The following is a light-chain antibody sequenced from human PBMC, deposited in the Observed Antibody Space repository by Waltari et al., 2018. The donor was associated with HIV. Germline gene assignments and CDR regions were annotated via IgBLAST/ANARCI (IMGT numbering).Light chain of an antibody. CDR1: TSNIRTNA. CDR3: AAWDDTLNGFV. Sequence: QSLLTQPPPVSDAPRPWVPLSSPGTTSNIRTNAVNWYQQLPGKAPKLLIYYDNLLSSGVSDRFSGSKSGASASLAISGLQSEDEADYYCAAWDDTLNGFVFGSGTRVTVL. V-gene: IGLV1-36*01. CDR2: YDN. J-gene: IGLJ1*01.